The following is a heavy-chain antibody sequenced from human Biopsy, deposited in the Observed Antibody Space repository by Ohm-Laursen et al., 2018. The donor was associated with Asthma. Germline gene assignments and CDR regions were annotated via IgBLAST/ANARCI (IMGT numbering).Heavy chain of an antibody. CDR2: MSFDGRQT. CDR3: AKERYYDFWSGYPI. CDR1: GFSFNSYG. V-gene: IGHV3-30*18. J-gene: IGHJ3*02. Sequence: SSLRLSCAASGFSFNSYGMHWVRQAPGKGLEWVAVMSFDGRQTYYADSVKGRFTISRDNSKNTLYLQMNSLRAEDTAVYYCAKERYYDFWSGYPIWGQGTMVTVSP. D-gene: IGHD3-3*01.